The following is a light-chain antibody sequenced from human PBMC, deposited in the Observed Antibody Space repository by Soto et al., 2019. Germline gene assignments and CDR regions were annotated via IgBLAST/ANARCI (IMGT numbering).Light chain of an antibody. V-gene: IGKV1-17*01. CDR2: AAS. Sequence: DIQMTQSPSSLSASVGDRVTITCRASQDIRNHFIWYQQKPGKAPKRLIFAASSLQSGVPPRFSGSGSGTEFTLTISSLQPEDFATYYCLQHNSHPWTFGQGTKVDIK. J-gene: IGKJ1*01. CDR1: QDIRNH. CDR3: LQHNSHPWT.